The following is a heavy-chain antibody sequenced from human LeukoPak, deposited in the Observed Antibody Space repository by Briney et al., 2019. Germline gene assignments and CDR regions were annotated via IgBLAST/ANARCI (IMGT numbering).Heavy chain of an antibody. J-gene: IGHJ4*02. Sequence: GGSLRLSCAASGFTFSSYWMSWVRQAPGKGLEWVANIKQDGSEKYYVDSVKGRSTISRDNAKNSLYLQMNSLRAEDTAVYYCARDKDYDSSGYLGYFDYWGQGTLVTVSS. V-gene: IGHV3-7*01. D-gene: IGHD3-22*01. CDR2: IKQDGSEK. CDR1: GFTFSSYW. CDR3: ARDKDYDSSGYLGYFDY.